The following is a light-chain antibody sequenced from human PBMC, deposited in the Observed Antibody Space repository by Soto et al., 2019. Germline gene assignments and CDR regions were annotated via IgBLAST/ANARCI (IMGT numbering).Light chain of an antibody. CDR1: QNIFFR. J-gene: IGKJ2*01. Sequence: DIQMTQSPSSVSASVGDRVTISCRTSQNIFFRLAWYQQKPGKAPKLLVFDAVNLQNGVPSRFSGSGSETAFRLNKNGLQPEDFAIYLCKQYHTFYSFGLVTRIEMK. V-gene: IGKV1-5*01. CDR3: KQYHTFYS. CDR2: DAV.